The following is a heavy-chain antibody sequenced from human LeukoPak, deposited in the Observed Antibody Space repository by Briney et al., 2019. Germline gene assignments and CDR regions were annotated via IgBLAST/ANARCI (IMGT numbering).Heavy chain of an antibody. CDR2: ISYDGSNK. D-gene: IGHD3-22*01. J-gene: IGHJ4*02. Sequence: GGSLRLSCAASGFTFSSYAMHWVRQAPGKGLEWVAVISYDGSNKYYADSVKGRFTISTDNSKNTLYLQMNSLRAEDTAVYYCARERYYYDSSGYYRLFDYWGQGTLVTVSS. CDR1: GFTFSSYA. CDR3: ARERYYYDSSGYYRLFDY. V-gene: IGHV3-30-3*01.